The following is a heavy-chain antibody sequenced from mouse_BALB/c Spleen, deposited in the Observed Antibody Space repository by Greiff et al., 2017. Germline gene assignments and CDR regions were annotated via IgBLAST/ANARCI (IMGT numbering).Heavy chain of an antibody. D-gene: IGHD2-1*01. Sequence: LVKTGASVKISCKASGYSFTGYYMHWVKQSHGKSLEWIGYISCYNGATSYNQKFKGKATFTVDTSSSTAYMQFNSLTSEDSAVYYCARRWGNHNYFDYWGQGTTLTVSS. J-gene: IGHJ2*01. V-gene: IGHV1S34*01. CDR1: GYSFTGYY. CDR2: ISCYNGAT. CDR3: ARRWGNHNYFDY.